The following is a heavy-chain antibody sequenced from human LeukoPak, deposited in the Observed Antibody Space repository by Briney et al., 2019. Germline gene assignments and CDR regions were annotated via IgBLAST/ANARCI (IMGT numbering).Heavy chain of an antibody. Sequence: GGALRLSCAASGFTLSNAWMSWVRQAPGRGLEWVGRIKSKTDGGTTDYAPPVKGRFTISRDDSKNTLYLQMNSLKTEDTAVYYCTTRGYYDGSGDDYFDYWGQGTLVTVSS. V-gene: IGHV3-15*01. CDR1: GFTLSNAW. J-gene: IGHJ4*02. CDR3: TTRGYYDGSGDDYFDY. D-gene: IGHD3-10*01. CDR2: IKSKTDGGTT.